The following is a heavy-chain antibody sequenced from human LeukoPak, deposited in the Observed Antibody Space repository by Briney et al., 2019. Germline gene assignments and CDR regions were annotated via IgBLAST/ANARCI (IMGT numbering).Heavy chain of an antibody. Sequence: ASVKVSCKASGYTFTGYYIHWVRQAPGQGLEWMGWINPNGGATRFAQKFLGRVTMTRDTSISTAYMDLSSLRSDDTAVYYCSRDRADGSMNAFDVWGQGTLVTVSS. V-gene: IGHV1-2*02. CDR3: SRDRADGSMNAFDV. CDR1: GYTFTGYY. D-gene: IGHD3-22*01. J-gene: IGHJ3*01. CDR2: INPNGGAT.